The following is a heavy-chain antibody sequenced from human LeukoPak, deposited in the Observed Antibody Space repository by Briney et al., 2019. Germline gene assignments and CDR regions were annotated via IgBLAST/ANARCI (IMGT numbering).Heavy chain of an antibody. CDR2: IYHSGST. Sequence: PSGTLSLTCAVSRGSISSNNWWSWVRQSPGKGPEWIGEIYHSGSTNYNPSLKSRVTISVDTSKNQFSLKLSSVTAADTAVYYCARGYDFWSGYYLGYYYMDVWGKGTTVTVSS. CDR3: ARGYDFWSGYYLGYYYMDV. V-gene: IGHV4-4*02. CDR1: RGSISSNNW. J-gene: IGHJ6*03. D-gene: IGHD3-3*01.